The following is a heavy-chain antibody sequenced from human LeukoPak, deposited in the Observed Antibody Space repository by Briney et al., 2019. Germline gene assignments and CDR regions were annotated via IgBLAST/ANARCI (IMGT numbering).Heavy chain of an antibody. V-gene: IGHV3-30*02. J-gene: IGHJ6*03. CDR2: IRYDGGNK. CDR3: ARAMDRAYYYMDV. D-gene: IGHD3/OR15-3a*01. Sequence: GGSLRLSCAASGFTFSSYGMHWVRQAPGKGLEWVAFIRYDGGNKYYADSVKGRFTISRDNSKNTLYLQMNSLRAEDTAVYYCARAMDRAYYYMDVWGKGTTVTVSS. CDR1: GFTFSSYG.